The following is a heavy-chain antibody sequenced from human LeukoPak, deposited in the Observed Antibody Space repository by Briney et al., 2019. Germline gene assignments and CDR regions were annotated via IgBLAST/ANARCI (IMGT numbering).Heavy chain of an antibody. CDR3: ARDQRRLEAARPAGYYYYYMDV. D-gene: IGHD6-6*01. CDR2: IIPIFGTA. Sequence: SVKVSCKASGGTFSSYAISWVRQAPGQGLEWMGGIIPIFGTANYAQKFQGRVTITADESTSTAYMELSSLRSEDTAVYYCARDQRRLEAARPAGYYYYYMDVWGKGTTVTVSS. CDR1: GGTFSSYA. J-gene: IGHJ6*03. V-gene: IGHV1-69*13.